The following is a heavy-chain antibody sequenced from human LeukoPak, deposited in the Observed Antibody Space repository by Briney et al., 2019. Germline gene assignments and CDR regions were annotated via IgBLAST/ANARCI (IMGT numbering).Heavy chain of an antibody. CDR3: AKARYYYGSGKNRAEYFQH. D-gene: IGHD3-10*01. J-gene: IGHJ1*01. V-gene: IGHV3-30*18. Sequence: GGSLRLSCAASGFTFSSYGMRWVRQAPGKGLEWVAVISYDGSNKYYADSVKGRFTISRDNSKSTLYLQMNSLRAEDTAVYYCAKARYYYGSGKNRAEYFQHWGQGTLVTVSS. CDR1: GFTFSSYG. CDR2: ISYDGSNK.